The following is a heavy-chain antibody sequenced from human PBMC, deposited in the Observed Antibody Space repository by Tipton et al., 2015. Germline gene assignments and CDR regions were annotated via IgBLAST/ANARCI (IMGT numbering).Heavy chain of an antibody. CDR3: ARDLEHSMDV. V-gene: IGHV4-38-2*02. Sequence: TLSLTCAVSAYSITTDYYWVWIRQAPGKGLEWIGAISHSGNTFYNPSLKSRVTISADTSKNQFSLRLSSVTAADTAVYYCARDLEHSMDVWGQGTTVTVSS. D-gene: IGHD5-24*01. J-gene: IGHJ6*02. CDR2: ISHSGNT. CDR1: AYSITTDYY.